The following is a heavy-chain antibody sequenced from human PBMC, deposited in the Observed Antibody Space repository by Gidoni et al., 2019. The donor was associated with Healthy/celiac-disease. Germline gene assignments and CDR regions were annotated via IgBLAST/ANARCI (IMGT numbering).Heavy chain of an antibody. CDR1: GGSFSGYY. V-gene: IGHV4-34*01. J-gene: IGHJ4*02. D-gene: IGHD5-12*01. Sequence: QVQLQQWGAGLLKPSETLSLTCAVYGGSFSGYYWSWIRQPPGKGLEWIGEINHSGSTNYNPSLKSRVTISVDTSKNQFSLKLSSVTAADTAVYYCARGGVRWLQFFRPSGRLMYYFDYWGQGTLVTVSS. CDR2: INHSGST. CDR3: ARGGVRWLQFFRPSGRLMYYFDY.